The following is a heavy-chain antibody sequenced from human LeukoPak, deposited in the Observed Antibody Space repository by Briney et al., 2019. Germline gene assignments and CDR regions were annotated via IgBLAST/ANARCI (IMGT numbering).Heavy chain of an antibody. D-gene: IGHD3-16*01. CDR1: GFTFSDYI. J-gene: IGHJ3*01. Sequence: GGSLRLSCEASGFTFSDYILDWVRQAPGKGLEWVGRIRRKRQRYSTQYAASVKGIFTISRDDSKKSLFLDMISLKTEDTAVYHCSRDGGARDESAFDFWGQGTMVTVSS. V-gene: IGHV3-72*01. CDR3: SRDGGARDESAFDF. CDR2: IRRKRQRYST.